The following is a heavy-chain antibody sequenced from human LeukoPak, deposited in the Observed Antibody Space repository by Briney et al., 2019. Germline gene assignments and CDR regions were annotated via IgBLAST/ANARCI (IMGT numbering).Heavy chain of an antibody. Sequence: SETLSLTCAVSGGSISSGNWWSWVRQHPGKGLEWIGYIYYSGSTYYNPSLKSRVTISVDTSKNQFSLKLSSVTAADTAVYYCASITDDSEDAFDIWGQGTMVTVSS. CDR3: ASITDDSEDAFDI. J-gene: IGHJ3*02. CDR2: IYYSGST. CDR1: GGSISSGNW. V-gene: IGHV4-31*11. D-gene: IGHD2-15*01.